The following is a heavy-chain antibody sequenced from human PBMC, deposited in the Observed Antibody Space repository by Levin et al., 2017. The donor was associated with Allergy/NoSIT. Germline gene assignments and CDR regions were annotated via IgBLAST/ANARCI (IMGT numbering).Heavy chain of an antibody. CDR2: IKQDGSEK. CDR3: ARSVFDSSGTVGFFDY. D-gene: IGHD6-19*01. Sequence: GESLKISCAASGFTFSSYWMSWVRQAPGKGLEWVANIKQDGSEKYYVDSVKGRFTISRDNAKNSLYLQMNSLRAEDTAVYYCARSVFDSSGTVGFFDYWGQGTLVTVSS. J-gene: IGHJ4*02. V-gene: IGHV3-7*01. CDR1: GFTFSSYW.